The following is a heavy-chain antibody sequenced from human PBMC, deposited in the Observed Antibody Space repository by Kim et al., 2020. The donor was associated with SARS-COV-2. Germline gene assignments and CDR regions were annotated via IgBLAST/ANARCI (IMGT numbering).Heavy chain of an antibody. V-gene: IGHV4-31*02. D-gene: IGHD2-2*01. CDR3: ARPRSGCSSTSCYDAFDI. J-gene: IGHJ3*02. Sequence: KSRVTISVDTSKNQFSLKLSSVTAADTAVYYCARPRSGCSSTSCYDAFDIWGQGTMVTVSS.